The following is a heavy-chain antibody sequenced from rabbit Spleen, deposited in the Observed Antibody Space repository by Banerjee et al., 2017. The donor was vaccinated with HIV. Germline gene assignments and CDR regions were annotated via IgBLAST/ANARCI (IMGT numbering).Heavy chain of an antibody. J-gene: IGHJ4*01. CDR2: IAGSSSGFT. Sequence: QSLEESGGGLVQPEGSLTLTCKASGFSFSSSDYICWVRQAPGKGLEWISCIAGSSSGFTYSATWAKGRFTISKTTSTTVTLQMTSLTVADTATYFCAREVLYAAYAGFGDATIYYFDLWGPGTLVTVS. CDR3: AREVLYAAYAGFGDATIYYFDL. V-gene: IGHV1S40*01. CDR1: GFSFSSSDY. D-gene: IGHD6-1*01.